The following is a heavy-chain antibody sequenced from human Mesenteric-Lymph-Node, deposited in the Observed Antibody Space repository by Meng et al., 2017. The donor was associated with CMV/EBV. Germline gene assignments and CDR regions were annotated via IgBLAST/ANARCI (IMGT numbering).Heavy chain of an antibody. CDR2: ISSSGSTI. J-gene: IGHJ4*02. Sequence: GGSLRLSCAASGFTFSDYYMSWIRQAPGKGLEWVSYISSSGSTIYYADSVKGRFTISRDNAKNSLYLQMNSLRAEDTAVYYCARDFNNDDFWSGYYGYWGQGTLVTVSS. V-gene: IGHV3-11*04. D-gene: IGHD3-3*01. CDR1: GFTFSDYY. CDR3: ARDFNNDDFWSGYYGY.